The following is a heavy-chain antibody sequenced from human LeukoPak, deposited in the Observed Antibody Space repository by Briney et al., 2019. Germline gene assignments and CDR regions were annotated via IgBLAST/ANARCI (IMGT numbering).Heavy chain of an antibody. D-gene: IGHD1-26*01. CDR1: GCTFSSYA. CDR3: ARDEWELGWFDP. Sequence: SVKVSCKASGCTFSSYAISWVRQAPGQGIELEGGIIPIFGTANYAQKFQGRVTITADKSTSTAYMELSSLRSEDTAVYYCARDEWELGWFDPWGQGTLVTVSS. V-gene: IGHV1-69*06. J-gene: IGHJ5*02. CDR2: IIPIFGTA.